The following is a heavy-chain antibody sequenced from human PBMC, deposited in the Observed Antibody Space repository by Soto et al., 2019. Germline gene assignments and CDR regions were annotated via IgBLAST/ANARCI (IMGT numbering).Heavy chain of an antibody. V-gene: IGHV1-18*01. Sequence: ASVKVSCKACGDTFTSYGISWVRQAPGQGLEWMGWISAYNGNTNYAQKLLGRVTMTTDTSTSTAYMELWSLRSDDTAVYYCARDKKGMQSYGMDVWGQGTTVTVSS. CDR2: ISAYNGNT. J-gene: IGHJ6*02. CDR1: GDTFTSYG. CDR3: ARDKKGMQSYGMDV.